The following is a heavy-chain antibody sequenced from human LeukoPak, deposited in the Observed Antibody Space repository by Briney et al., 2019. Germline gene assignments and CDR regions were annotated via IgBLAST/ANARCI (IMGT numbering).Heavy chain of an antibody. Sequence: SETLSLTCTVSGGSISSSSYYWGWIRQPPGKGLEWIGSIYYSGSTYYNPSLKSRVTISVDTSKNQFSLKLSSVTAADTAVYYCASPVLRFLEWSNDYWGQGTLVTVSS. CDR1: GGSISSSSYY. CDR2: IYYSGST. V-gene: IGHV4-39*07. J-gene: IGHJ4*02. CDR3: ASPVLRFLEWSNDY. D-gene: IGHD3-3*01.